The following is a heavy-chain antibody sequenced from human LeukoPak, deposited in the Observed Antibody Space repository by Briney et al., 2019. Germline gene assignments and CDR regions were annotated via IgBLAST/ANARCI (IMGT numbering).Heavy chain of an antibody. V-gene: IGHV3-64D*09. D-gene: IGHD1-7*01. CDR3: VNSNWNLRY. CDR2: ISDNGRST. Sequence: GGSLRLSCSASGFTFSSYTMHWVRQAPGKGLEYVSVISDNGRSTYYADSVKGRSTISRDNSKNTLYLQMSSLRPEDTAVYYCVNSNWNLRYWGQGTLVTVSS. CDR1: GFTFSSYT. J-gene: IGHJ4*02.